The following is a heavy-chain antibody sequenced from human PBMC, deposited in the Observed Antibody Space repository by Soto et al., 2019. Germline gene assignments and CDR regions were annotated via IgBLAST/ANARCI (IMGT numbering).Heavy chain of an antibody. D-gene: IGHD3-22*01. V-gene: IGHV1-2*04. Sequence: QVQLVQSGAEVKKPGASVKVSSKASGYTFTDYYMHWVRQAPGQGLEWMGWINPVSGATKYAQKFQGWVTMTRDTSISTVYMDLSRLTSYDTAHYCCASEPLLYAGIGYDFDYWGQGTRVTVSS. J-gene: IGHJ4*02. CDR3: ASEPLLYAGIGYDFDY. CDR1: GYTFTDYY. CDR2: INPVSGAT.